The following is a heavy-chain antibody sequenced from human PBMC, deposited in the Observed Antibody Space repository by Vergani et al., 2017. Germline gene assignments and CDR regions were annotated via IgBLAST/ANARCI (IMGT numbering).Heavy chain of an antibody. D-gene: IGHD4-11*01. CDR2: IKNKKDGGKT. CDR3: ARDHRDYNTYPGTFDI. J-gene: IGHJ3*02. Sequence: EWQVVESGGGLVKPGESLRLSCAASGFPFSDDWMTWVRQVPGKGLEWVGLIKNKKDGGKTDYAASVKDRFTISRDDSQQTMYLQMNSLKTDDTAVYYCARDHRDYNTYPGTFDIWGQGSMVTVSS. CDR1: GFPFSDDW. V-gene: IGHV3-15*01.